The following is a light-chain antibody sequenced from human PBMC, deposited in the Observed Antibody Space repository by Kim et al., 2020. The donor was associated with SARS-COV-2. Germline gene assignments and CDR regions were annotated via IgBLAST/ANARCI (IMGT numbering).Light chain of an antibody. V-gene: IGLV2-14*01. CDR2: DVI. Sequence: QSALTQPASQSGSPGQSITISCTGTSSDVGGYNYVSWYQQHPGKAPKLMIYDVIQRPSGVSNRFSGSKSGNTASLTISGLQAEDEADYYCSSYTSSSPCVFGRGTQLTVL. CDR3: SSYTSSSPCV. CDR1: SSDVGGYNY. J-gene: IGLJ2*01.